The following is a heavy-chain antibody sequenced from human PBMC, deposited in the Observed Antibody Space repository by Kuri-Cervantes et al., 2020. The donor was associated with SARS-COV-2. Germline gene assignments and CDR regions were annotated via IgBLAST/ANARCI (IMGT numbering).Heavy chain of an antibody. J-gene: IGHJ4*02. CDR3: AKERGYGNEYVDY. CDR1: GFTVSSNY. Sequence: GESLKISCAASGFTVSSNYMSWVRQAPGKGLEWVSSISGSGISTDYADSVKGRFTISRDNSKNTLYLQMNSLRADETAVYYCAKERGYGNEYVDYWGQGTLVTVSS. D-gene: IGHD5-18*01. CDR2: ISGSGIST. V-gene: IGHV3-23*01.